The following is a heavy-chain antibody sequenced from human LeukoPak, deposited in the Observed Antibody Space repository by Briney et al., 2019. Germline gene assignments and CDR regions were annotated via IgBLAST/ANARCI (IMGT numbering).Heavy chain of an antibody. CDR2: IRYDGSNK. CDR3: AKGGIAAAGLYYLDY. J-gene: IGHJ4*02. D-gene: IGHD6-13*01. Sequence: GGSLRLSCAASGFTFSSYGMHWVRQAPGKGLEWVAFIRYDGSNKYYADSVKGRFTISRDNSKNTLYLQMNSLRAEDTAVYYCAKGGIAAAGLYYLDYWGQGTLVTVSS. CDR1: GFTFSSYG. V-gene: IGHV3-30*02.